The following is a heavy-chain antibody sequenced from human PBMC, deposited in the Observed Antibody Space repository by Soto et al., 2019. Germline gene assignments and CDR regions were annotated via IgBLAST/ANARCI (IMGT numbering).Heavy chain of an antibody. J-gene: IGHJ5*02. V-gene: IGHV4-59*01. CDR2: IYYSGST. D-gene: IGHD3-22*01. CDR3: AREHSSGYYPWFDP. CDR1: GGSISSYY. Sequence: ETLSLTCTVSGGSISSYYWSWIRQPPGKGLEWIGYIYYSGSTNYNPSLKSRVTISVDTSKNQFSLKLSSVTAADTAVYYCAREHSSGYYPWFDPWGQGTLVTVSS.